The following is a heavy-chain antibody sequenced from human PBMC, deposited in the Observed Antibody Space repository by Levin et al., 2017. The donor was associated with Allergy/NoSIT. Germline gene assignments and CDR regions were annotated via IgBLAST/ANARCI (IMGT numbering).Heavy chain of an antibody. Sequence: GGSLRLSCAASGFTFSGYSTNWVRQAPGQGLEWVSAITSSSDTFYPDSVKGRFTISRDNAKNSLFLQMNSLRAEDTAVYYCASLQYGDYGNDYWGQGTLVTVSS. V-gene: IGHV3-21*01. D-gene: IGHD4-17*01. CDR1: GFTFSGYS. CDR3: ASLQYGDYGNDY. J-gene: IGHJ4*02. CDR2: ITSSSDT.